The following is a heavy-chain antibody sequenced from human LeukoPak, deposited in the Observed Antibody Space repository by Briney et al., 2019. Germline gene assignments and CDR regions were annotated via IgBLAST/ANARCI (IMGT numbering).Heavy chain of an antibody. CDR3: ARMSLTTIFGVVIINYYMDV. D-gene: IGHD3-3*01. V-gene: IGHV1-69*01. CDR2: IIPIFGTA. J-gene: IGHJ6*03. CDR1: GGSFSSEA. Sequence: ASVKVSCKAFGGSFSSEAISWVRQAPGQGLEWMGGIIPIFGTANYAQKFQGRVTITADESTSTAYMELSSLRSEDTAVYYCARMSLTTIFGVVIINYYMDVWGKGTTVTVSS.